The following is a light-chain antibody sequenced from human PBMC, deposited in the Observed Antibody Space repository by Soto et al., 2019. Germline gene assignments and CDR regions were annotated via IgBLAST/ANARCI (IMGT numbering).Light chain of an antibody. CDR3: QQYGSSRKT. J-gene: IGKJ1*01. CDR2: DAS. Sequence: EMVVTQSPATLSLSPGERVTLSCRASQSVSNYLAWYQQKPGQAPRLLMYDASKRATGIPARFSGRGSGTDFTLTISRLEPEDFAVYYCQQYGSSRKTFGQGTKVDIK. V-gene: IGKV3-20*01. CDR1: QSVSNY.